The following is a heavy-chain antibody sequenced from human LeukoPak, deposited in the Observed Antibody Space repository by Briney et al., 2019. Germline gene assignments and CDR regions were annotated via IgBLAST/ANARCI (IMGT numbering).Heavy chain of an antibody. D-gene: IGHD4-17*01. V-gene: IGHV4-34*01. J-gene: IGHJ3*02. CDR2: IKYDGTT. CDR1: GASFSGYF. CDR3: ARGPDYYGDYISWFPDAFHI. Sequence: SETLSLTCAVSGASFSGYFWNWIRQSLEKGLEWIGEIKYDGTTNYNPSLTSRVTMSIDKATNQFHLKVTSLTAADTAVYYCARGPDYYGDYISWFPDAFHIWGQGTLVSVSP.